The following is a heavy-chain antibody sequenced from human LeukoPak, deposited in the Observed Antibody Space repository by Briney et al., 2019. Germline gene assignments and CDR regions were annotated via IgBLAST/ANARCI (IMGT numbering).Heavy chain of an antibody. D-gene: IGHD3-22*01. J-gene: IGHJ6*03. CDR3: ARDAVYYDSSGSHPPYYYYMDV. Sequence: SETLSLTCTVSGGSISSYYWSWIRQPAGKGLEWIGRIHTSGSTNYNPSLKSRVTMSVDTSKNQFSLKLSSVTAADTAVYYCARDAVYYDSSGSHPPYYYYMDVWGKGTTVTVSS. CDR1: GGSISSYY. CDR2: IHTSGST. V-gene: IGHV4-4*07.